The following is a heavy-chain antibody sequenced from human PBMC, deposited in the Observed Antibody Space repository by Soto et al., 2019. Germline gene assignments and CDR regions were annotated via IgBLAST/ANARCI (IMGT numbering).Heavy chain of an antibody. J-gene: IGHJ4*02. Sequence: QVQLRESGPGLVKPSQTLSLTCTVSGGSINSGGYYWNWIRQHPGKGLEWIGYMYYSGSTYYNPCLRSRVIKSADTPENQFSLTLSSVTAAATAVYFCARGYRQSGYSSSWVFDYWGQGTLVNVSS. CDR2: MYYSGST. CDR3: ARGYRQSGYSSSWVFDY. V-gene: IGHV4-31*03. D-gene: IGHD6-13*01. CDR1: GGSINSGGYY.